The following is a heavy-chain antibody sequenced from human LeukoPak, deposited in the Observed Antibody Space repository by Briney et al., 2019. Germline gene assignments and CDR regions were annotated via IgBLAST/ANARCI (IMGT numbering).Heavy chain of an antibody. CDR2: ISSSSSYI. D-gene: IGHD3-9*01. CDR1: GFTFSSYS. J-gene: IGHJ4*02. V-gene: IGHV3-21*01. CDR3: ARVVLRYFDRRLDY. Sequence: PGGSLRLSCAASGFTFSSYSMNWVRQAPGKGLEWVSSISSSSSYIYYADSVKGRFTISRDNAKNSLYLQMNSLRAEDTAVYYCARVVLRYFDRRLDYWGQGTLVTVSS.